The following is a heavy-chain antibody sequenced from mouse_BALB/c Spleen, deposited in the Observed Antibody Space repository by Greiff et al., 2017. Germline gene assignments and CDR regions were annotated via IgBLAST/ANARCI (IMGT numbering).Heavy chain of an antibody. V-gene: IGHV5-6-5*01. CDR2: ISSGGST. CDR3: AREKYGNYWYFDV. D-gene: IGHD2-10*02. CDR1: GFTFSSYA. J-gene: IGHJ1*01. Sequence: EVMLVESGGGLVKPGGSLKLSCAASGFTFSSYAMSWVRQTPEKRLEWVASISSGGSTYYPDSVKGRFTISRDNARNILYLQMSSLRSEDTAMYYCAREKYGNYWYFDVWGAGTTVTVSS.